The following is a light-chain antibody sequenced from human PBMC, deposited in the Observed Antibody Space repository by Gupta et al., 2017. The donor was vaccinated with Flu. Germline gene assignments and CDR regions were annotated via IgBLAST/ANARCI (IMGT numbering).Light chain of an antibody. J-gene: IGLJ3*02. CDR2: EVN. Sequence: QSALTQPPSASGSPGQSVTISCTGTSNDVGTYDYVSWYQQHPGKAPQLIIYEVNKRTSGVPDRFSGSKSGNTASLTVSGLQTEDEATYYCSSLIGGNSPSVFGGGTRLTVL. V-gene: IGLV2-8*01. CDR3: SSLIGGNSPSV. CDR1: SNDVGTYDY.